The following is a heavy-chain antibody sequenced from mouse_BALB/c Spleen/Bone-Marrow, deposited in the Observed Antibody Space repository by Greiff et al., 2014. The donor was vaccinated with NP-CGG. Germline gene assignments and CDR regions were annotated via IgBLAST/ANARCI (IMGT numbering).Heavy chain of an antibody. Sequence: EVQLQQSGAELVKPGASVKLSCTASGFNIKDTYMHWVKQRPEQSLEWIGRISPANGSTKYDPKFQGKATITADTSSNTVYLQLRSLTSKATAIYYYASYYYGSSLFAYWGQGTLVTVSA. CDR3: ASYYYGSSLFAY. V-gene: IGHV14-3*02. D-gene: IGHD1-1*01. J-gene: IGHJ3*01. CDR1: GFNIKDTY. CDR2: ISPANGST.